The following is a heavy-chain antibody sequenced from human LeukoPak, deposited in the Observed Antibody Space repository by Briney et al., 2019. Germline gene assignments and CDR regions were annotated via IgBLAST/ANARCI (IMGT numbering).Heavy chain of an antibody. CDR1: GFTFSSYS. CDR3: ASVGRIYSGSHYYYYGMDV. Sequence: GGSLRLSCAASGFTFSSYSMNWVRQAPGKGLEWVSSISSSSSYIYYADSVKGRFTISRDNDKNSLYLQMNSLRAEDTAVYYCASVGRIYSGSHYYYYGMDVWGQGTTVTVSS. D-gene: IGHD6-6*01. J-gene: IGHJ6*02. CDR2: ISSSSSYI. V-gene: IGHV3-21*01.